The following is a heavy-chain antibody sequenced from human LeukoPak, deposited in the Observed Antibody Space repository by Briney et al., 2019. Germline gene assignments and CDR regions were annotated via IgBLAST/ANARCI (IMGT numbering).Heavy chain of an antibody. J-gene: IGHJ3*02. CDR2: VSGSGGST. V-gene: IGHV3-23*01. CDR3: AKWAKYDFWSGYYGSYDAFDI. Sequence: PGRSLRLSCAASGFTFSSYAMNWVRQAPGKGLEWVSGVSGSGGSTYYADSVKGRFTISRDNSKNTLYLQMNSLRAEDTAVYYCAKWAKYDFWSGYYGSYDAFDIWGQGTMVTVSS. D-gene: IGHD3-3*01. CDR1: GFTFSSYA.